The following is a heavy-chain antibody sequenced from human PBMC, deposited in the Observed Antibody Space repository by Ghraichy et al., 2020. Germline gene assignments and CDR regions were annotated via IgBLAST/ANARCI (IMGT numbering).Heavy chain of an antibody. J-gene: IGHJ6*03. D-gene: IGHD6-13*01. CDR1: GGSISSSSYH. CDR2: IYYSGST. V-gene: IGHV4-39*01. CDR3: ARAYSSIWASVYYYYMDV. Sequence: SETLSLTCTVSGGSISSSSYHWGWIRQPPGKGLEWIGSIYYSGSTYYNPSLKSRVTISVDTSKSQFSLKLSSVTAADTAVYYCARAYSSIWASVYYYYMDVWGKGTTVTVSS.